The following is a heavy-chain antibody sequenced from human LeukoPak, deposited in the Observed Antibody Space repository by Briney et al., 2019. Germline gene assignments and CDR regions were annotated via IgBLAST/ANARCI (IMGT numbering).Heavy chain of an antibody. J-gene: IGHJ3*02. Sequence: GGSLRLSCAASGFTFSSYAMSWVRQAPGKGLEWVSAISGSGGSTYYADSVKGRFTISRDNSKNTLYLQMNSLRAEDTAVYYCAKGLWGSGGYYQFERGDAFDIWGQGTMVTVSS. CDR1: GFTFSSYA. D-gene: IGHD3-10*01. CDR2: ISGSGGST. V-gene: IGHV3-23*01. CDR3: AKGLWGSGGYYQFERGDAFDI.